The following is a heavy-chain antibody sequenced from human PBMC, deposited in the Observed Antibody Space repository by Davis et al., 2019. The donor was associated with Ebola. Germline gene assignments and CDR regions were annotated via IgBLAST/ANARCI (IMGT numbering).Heavy chain of an antibody. D-gene: IGHD1-26*01. CDR3: AKGWYSGSYGPWDGMDV. V-gene: IGHV1-2*04. Sequence: SVKVSCKASGYIFSHYDINSVRHAPGQGLEWMGWINPNSGGTNYAHKFQGWVTMTRDTSISTAYMELSRLRSDDTAVYYCAKGWYSGSYGPWDGMDVWGQGTTVTVSS. J-gene: IGHJ6*02. CDR1: GYIFSHYD. CDR2: INPNSGGT.